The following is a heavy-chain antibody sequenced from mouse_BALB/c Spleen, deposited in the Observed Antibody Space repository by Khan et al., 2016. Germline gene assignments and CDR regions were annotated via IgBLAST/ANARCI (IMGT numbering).Heavy chain of an antibody. Sequence: VQLQQSAAELARPGASVKMSCKASGYTFTRYTMHWVKQRPGQGLEWIGYINPNSGYTEYNQKFKDKTTLTADKSSSTAYMQLSSLTSEDSAVSYCARSRDGYYRAMDYWGQGTSVTVSS. CDR1: GYTFTRYT. CDR2: INPNSGYT. D-gene: IGHD2-3*01. J-gene: IGHJ4*01. V-gene: IGHV1-4*02. CDR3: ARSRDGYYRAMDY.